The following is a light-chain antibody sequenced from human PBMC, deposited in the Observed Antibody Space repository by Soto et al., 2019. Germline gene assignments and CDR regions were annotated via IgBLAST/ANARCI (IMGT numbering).Light chain of an antibody. V-gene: IGKV1-17*01. CDR2: AAS. Sequence: DIQMTQSPSSLSASVGDRVTITCRASQDIRNDLDWCQQKPRKAPQRLIYAASSLHNGIPSRFSGSGSGTEFTLTITSLQPEDFATYYCLQRNTYPWTFGQGTKVEI. CDR3: LQRNTYPWT. CDR1: QDIRND. J-gene: IGKJ1*01.